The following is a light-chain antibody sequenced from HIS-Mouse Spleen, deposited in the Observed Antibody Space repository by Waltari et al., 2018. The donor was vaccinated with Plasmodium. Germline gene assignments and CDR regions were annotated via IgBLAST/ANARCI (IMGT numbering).Light chain of an antibody. CDR3: QQYYSYLLT. V-gene: IGKV1-8*01. CDR2: AAS. Sequence: AIRMTQSPSSFSASTGGRVTITCRASQGISSYLAWYQQKPGKAPKLLIYAASTWQSAVPSRFSGSGDGTDFTLTISCLQSEDFATYYCQQYYSYLLTFGGGTKVEIK. J-gene: IGKJ4*01. CDR1: QGISSY.